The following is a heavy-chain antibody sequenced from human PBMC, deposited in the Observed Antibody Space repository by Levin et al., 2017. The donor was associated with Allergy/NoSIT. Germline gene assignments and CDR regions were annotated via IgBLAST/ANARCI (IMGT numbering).Heavy chain of an antibody. CDR1: GYTFTDYY. V-gene: IGHV1-2*02. D-gene: IGHD3-16*01. Sequence: ASVKVSCKASGYTFTDYYIYWVRQAPGQGLEWMGWINPNSGGTNYAQRFQGRVTMTWDTSISTAYMELIRLTSDDTAVYYCARGTPWIRVTFGGDTGLDFWGQGSLVTVSS. J-gene: IGHJ4*02. CDR2: INPNSGGT. CDR3: ARGTPWIRVTFGGDTGLDF.